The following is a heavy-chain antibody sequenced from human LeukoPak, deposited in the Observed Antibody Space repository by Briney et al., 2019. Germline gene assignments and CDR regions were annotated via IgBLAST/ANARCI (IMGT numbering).Heavy chain of an antibody. CDR3: ARVRMVRGVITWFDP. Sequence: GASVKVSCKASGYTFTSYGISWVRQAPGQGLEWMGWISAYNGNTNYAQNLQGRVTMTIDTSTSTAYMELRSLRSDDTAVYYCARVRMVRGVITWFDPWGQGTLVTVSS. CDR1: GYTFTSYG. CDR2: ISAYNGNT. J-gene: IGHJ5*02. V-gene: IGHV1-18*01. D-gene: IGHD3-10*01.